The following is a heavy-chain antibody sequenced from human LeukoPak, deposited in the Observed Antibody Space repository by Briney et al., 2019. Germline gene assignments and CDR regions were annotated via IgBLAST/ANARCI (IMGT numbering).Heavy chain of an antibody. CDR3: ARDLMRYWWFDP. V-gene: IGHV1-2*02. CDR2: INPNSGGT. J-gene: IGHJ5*02. Sequence: ASVKVSCKASGGTFSSYAISWVRQAPGQGLEWMGWINPNSGGTNYAQKFQGRVTMTRDTSISTAYMELSRLRSDDTAVYYCARDLMRYWWFDPWGQGTLVTVSS. CDR1: GGTFSSYA. D-gene: IGHD2-15*01.